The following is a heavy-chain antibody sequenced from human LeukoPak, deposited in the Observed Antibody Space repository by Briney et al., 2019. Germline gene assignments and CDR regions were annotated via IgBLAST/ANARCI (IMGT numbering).Heavy chain of an antibody. Sequence: SETLSLTCTVSGGSISSYYWSWIRQPPGKGLEWIGYIYYSGSTYYNPSLKSRVTISVDTSKNQFSLKLSSVTAADTAVYYCARADMTTAFCDYWGQGTLVTVSS. CDR3: ARADMTTAFCDY. V-gene: IGHV4-59*12. CDR1: GGSISSYY. D-gene: IGHD4-17*01. J-gene: IGHJ4*02. CDR2: IYYSGST.